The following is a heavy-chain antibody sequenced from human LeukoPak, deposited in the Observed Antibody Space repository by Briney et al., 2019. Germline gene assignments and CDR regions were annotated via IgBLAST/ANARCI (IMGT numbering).Heavy chain of an antibody. Sequence: GGSLRLSCVASGFALSANYMSWVRQAPGKGPEWLSVLYRGGTTYYAGSVRGRFTISRDDSKNTLYLQMDSLRVEDTAVYYCARAPTVSVGYCSSVSCQADYWGQGTLVTVSS. V-gene: IGHV3-66*01. CDR3: ARAPTVSVGYCSSVSCQADY. D-gene: IGHD2-2*01. CDR2: LYRGGTT. CDR1: GFALSANY. J-gene: IGHJ4*02.